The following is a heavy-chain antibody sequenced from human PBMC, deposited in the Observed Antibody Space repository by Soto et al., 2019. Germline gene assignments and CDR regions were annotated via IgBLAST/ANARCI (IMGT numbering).Heavy chain of an antibody. CDR2: IYYSGST. Sequence: PSETLSLTCTVSGGSISNYDGSWIRQPPGKGLEWIGYIYYSGSTNYNPSLKSRVTISVDTSKNQFSLKLSSVTAADTAVYYCARHVGSYYYYYMDVWGKGTTVTVSS. CDR1: GGSISNYD. J-gene: IGHJ6*03. CDR3: ARHVGSYYYYYMDV. D-gene: IGHD2-15*01. V-gene: IGHV4-59*08.